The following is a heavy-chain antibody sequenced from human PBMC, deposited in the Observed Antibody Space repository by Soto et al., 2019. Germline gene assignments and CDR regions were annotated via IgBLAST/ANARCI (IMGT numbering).Heavy chain of an antibody. V-gene: IGHV4-4*02. J-gene: IGHJ6*02. Sequence: QVHLQESGPGLVNPSGTLTLTSAVSGASISSSHWWGWVRQAPGKGLEWIGEIYHSGSTNYNPSLKSRITMSVDKSKNQFSVNLSAVTAADTAVYYCVRDADETAIVPAPWLVWGRGTMVTVSS. CDR3: VRDADETAIVPAPWLV. CDR2: IYHSGST. D-gene: IGHD2-21*02. CDR1: GASISSSHW.